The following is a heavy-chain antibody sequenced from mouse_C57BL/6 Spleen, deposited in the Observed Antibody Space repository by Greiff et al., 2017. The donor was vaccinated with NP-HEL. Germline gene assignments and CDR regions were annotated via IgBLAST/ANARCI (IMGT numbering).Heavy chain of an antibody. Sequence: QVHVKQPGAELVRPGSSVKLSCKASGYTFTSYWMDWVKQRPGQGLEWIGNIYPSDSETHYNQKFKDKATLTVDKSSSTAYMQLSSLTSEDSAVYYCARGYYGSSYGYFDVWGTGTTVTVSS. V-gene: IGHV1-61*01. CDR1: GYTFTSYW. J-gene: IGHJ1*03. CDR3: ARGYYGSSYGYFDV. D-gene: IGHD1-1*01. CDR2: IYPSDSET.